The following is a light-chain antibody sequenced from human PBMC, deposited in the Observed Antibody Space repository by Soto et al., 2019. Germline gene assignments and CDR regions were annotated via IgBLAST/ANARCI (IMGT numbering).Light chain of an antibody. CDR1: QSVSSSY. V-gene: IGKV3-20*01. CDR2: GAS. Sequence: EIVWTQSPGNLSLSPGEKATLSCRASQSVSSSYLAWYQQKPGQAPRLLIYGASSRATGLTGRFSGSGSGTDFTLTINRQEHEYFALYYCQQYGTSRAFGQGTKVENK. J-gene: IGKJ1*01. CDR3: QQYGTSRA.